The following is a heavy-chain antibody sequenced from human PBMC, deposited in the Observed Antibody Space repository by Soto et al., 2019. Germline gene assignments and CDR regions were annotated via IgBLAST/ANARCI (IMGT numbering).Heavy chain of an antibody. D-gene: IGHD3-9*01. CDR1: GFTFSNYA. Sequence: EAQLLESGGGLVQPGESLRLSCAASGFTFSNYAMSWVRQAPGKGLEWVSVVSDDGGTTFYADSVRARFTISGDNSKNTVDLQRNRLRAEDTAVDYCAKADTGHFRPFEYCGQGTLVTVSS. CDR2: VSDDGGTT. J-gene: IGHJ4*02. V-gene: IGHV3-23*01. CDR3: AKADTGHFRPFEY.